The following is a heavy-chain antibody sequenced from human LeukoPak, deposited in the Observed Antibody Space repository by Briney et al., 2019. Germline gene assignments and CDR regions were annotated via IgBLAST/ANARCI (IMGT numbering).Heavy chain of an antibody. V-gene: IGHV3-23*01. D-gene: IGHD3-9*01. CDR2: ISGSGGST. Sequence: GGSLRLSCAASGFTFSSYAMSWVRQAPGKGLEWVSAISGSGGSTYYADSVKGRFTISRDNSKNTLYLQMNSLRAEDTAVYYCAKGCLLRYFDWLLHENDAFDIWGQGTMVTVSS. CDR3: AKGCLLRYFDWLLHENDAFDI. CDR1: GFTFSSYA. J-gene: IGHJ3*02.